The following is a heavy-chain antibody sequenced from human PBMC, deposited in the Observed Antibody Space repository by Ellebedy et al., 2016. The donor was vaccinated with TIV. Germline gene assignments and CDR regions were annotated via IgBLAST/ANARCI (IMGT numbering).Heavy chain of an antibody. CDR1: GGSFSDYH. CDR2: ITHSGRT. D-gene: IGHD6-25*01. V-gene: IGHV4-34*01. CDR3: ARRPAFDI. Sequence: SQTLSLTCAVYGGSFSDYHWNWIRQPSGRGLEWIGDITHSGRTNCNPYLESRVTISVDTSNNHFYLRLTPVTAADTALYYCARRPAFDIWGQGTMVTVSS. J-gene: IGHJ3*02.